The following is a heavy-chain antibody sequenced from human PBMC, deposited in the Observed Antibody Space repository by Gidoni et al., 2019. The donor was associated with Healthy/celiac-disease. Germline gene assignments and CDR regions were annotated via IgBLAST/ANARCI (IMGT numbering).Heavy chain of an antibody. CDR2: IYTSGST. J-gene: IGHJ4*02. CDR3: ARLIRVAGTVHFDY. CDR1: VGPISSYY. Sequence: QVQLQESGPGLVKPSETLSLTCTVSVGPISSYYWSWIRQPAGKGLEWIGRIYTSGSTNYNPSLKSRVTMSVDTSKNQFSLKLSSVTAADTAVYYCARLIRVAGTVHFDYWGQGTLVTVSS. D-gene: IGHD6-19*01. V-gene: IGHV4-4*07.